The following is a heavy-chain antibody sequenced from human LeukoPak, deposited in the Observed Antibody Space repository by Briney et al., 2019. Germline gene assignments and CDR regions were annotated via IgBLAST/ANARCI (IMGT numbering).Heavy chain of an antibody. CDR3: ARDRGQLVIPFFFDY. D-gene: IGHD3-9*01. CDR1: GFTVSSNY. CDR2: IYSGGST. V-gene: IGHV3-53*01. Sequence: GGSLRLSCAASGFTVSSNYMSWVRQAPGKGLEWVSVIYSGGSTYYADSVKGRFTISRDNAKNSLFLQMSRLRDEDTAVYYCARDRGQLVIPFFFDYWGQGILVTVSS. J-gene: IGHJ4*02.